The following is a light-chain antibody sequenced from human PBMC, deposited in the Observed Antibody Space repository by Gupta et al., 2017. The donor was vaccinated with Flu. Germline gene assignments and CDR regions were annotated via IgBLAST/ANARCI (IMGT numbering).Light chain of an antibody. J-gene: IGLJ2*01. CDR2: KDS. Sequence: SPGQPARITCSEDILAKMYARWFQQKPGQAPLLLIYKDSERPSGIPERFSGSSSGTTVTLTISGAKVEDEADYYCYSATDDNRVFGGGTRLTVL. V-gene: IGLV3-27*01. CDR1: ILAKMY. CDR3: YSATDDNRV.